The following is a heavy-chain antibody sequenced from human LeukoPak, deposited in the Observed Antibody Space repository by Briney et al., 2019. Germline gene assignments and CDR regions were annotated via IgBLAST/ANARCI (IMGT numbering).Heavy chain of an antibody. J-gene: IGHJ6*03. Sequence: SETLSLTCAVSGYSISSGYYWGWIRQPPGKGLEWIGSIYHSGSTYYNPSLKSRVTISVGTSKNQFSLKLSSVTAADTAVYYCAREAVADYMDVWGKGTTVTVSS. V-gene: IGHV4-38-2*02. CDR2: IYHSGST. CDR3: AREAVADYMDV. CDR1: GYSISSGYY. D-gene: IGHD6-19*01.